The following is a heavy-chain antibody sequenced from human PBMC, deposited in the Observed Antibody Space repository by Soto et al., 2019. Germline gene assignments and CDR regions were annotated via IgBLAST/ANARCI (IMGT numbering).Heavy chain of an antibody. J-gene: IGHJ4*02. V-gene: IGHV4-59*01. Sequence: PSETLSLTCTVSGGSISSYYWSWIRQPPGKGLEWIGYIYYSGSTNYNPSLKSRVTISVDTSKNQFSLKLSSVTAADTAVYYCACSIAARPWTVDYWGQGTLVTVSS. D-gene: IGHD6-6*01. CDR3: ACSIAARPWTVDY. CDR1: GGSISSYY. CDR2: IYYSGST.